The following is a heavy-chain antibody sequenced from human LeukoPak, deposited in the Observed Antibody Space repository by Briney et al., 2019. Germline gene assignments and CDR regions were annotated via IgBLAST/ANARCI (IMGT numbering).Heavy chain of an antibody. V-gene: IGHV4-59*01. Sequence: SETLSLTCTVSGGSISGYYWSWIRQPPGKGLEWIGYIYYTGTTNYNPSLKSRVTISVDMSKNQLSLKLTSVIAADTAVYYCARKYGDQPWGQGTLVTVSS. CDR1: GGSISGYY. CDR3: ARKYGDQP. J-gene: IGHJ5*02. CDR2: IYYTGTT. D-gene: IGHD4-17*01.